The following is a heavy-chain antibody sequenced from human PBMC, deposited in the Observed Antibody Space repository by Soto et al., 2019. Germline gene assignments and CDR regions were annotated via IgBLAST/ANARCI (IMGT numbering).Heavy chain of an antibody. J-gene: IGHJ4*02. D-gene: IGHD1-26*01. CDR2: ISVSGGGT. Sequence: GGSLRLSCAASAFTFNTYAMGWVRQAPGKGLGWVSAISVSGGGTYYADSVKGRFTISRDTSKNTLYLQMNSLRADDTAVYYCAKSGGASPYYFDYWGRRTLVTVSS. CDR1: AFTFNTYA. CDR3: AKSGGASPYYFDY. V-gene: IGHV3-23*01.